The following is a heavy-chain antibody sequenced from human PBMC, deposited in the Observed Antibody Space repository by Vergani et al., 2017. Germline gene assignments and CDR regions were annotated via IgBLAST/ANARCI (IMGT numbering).Heavy chain of an antibody. Sequence: EVQLVQSGAEVKKPGESLKISCKGSGYSFTSYWIGWVRQMPGKGLEWMGIIYPGDSDTRYSPSFQGQVTISADKSISTAYLQWSSLKASDTAMYYCARVCEQLVPENYFDYWGQGTLVTVSS. CDR2: IYPGDSDT. CDR3: ARVCEQLVPENYFDY. V-gene: IGHV5-51*03. J-gene: IGHJ4*02. CDR1: GYSFTSYW. D-gene: IGHD6-13*01.